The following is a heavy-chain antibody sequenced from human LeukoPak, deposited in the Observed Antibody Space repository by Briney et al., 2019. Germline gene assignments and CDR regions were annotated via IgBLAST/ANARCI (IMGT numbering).Heavy chain of an antibody. Sequence: GGSLRLSCAGSGFTFRSYGMHWVRQAPGKGLEWVAVIWYDGSNKYYADSVKGRFTVSRGNSKNTLYLQMNSLRAEDTAVYYCATAVASSSGWYADYWGQGTLVTVSS. D-gene: IGHD6-19*01. CDR1: GFTFRSYG. CDR2: IWYDGSNK. V-gene: IGHV3-33*01. J-gene: IGHJ4*02. CDR3: ATAVASSSGWYADY.